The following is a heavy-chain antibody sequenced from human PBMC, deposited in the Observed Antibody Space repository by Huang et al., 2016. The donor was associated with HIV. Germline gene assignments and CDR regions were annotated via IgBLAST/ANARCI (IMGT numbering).Heavy chain of an antibody. CDR3: ASRTTVTTTSNYHYFYMDV. CDR2: IYYIGNG. J-gene: IGHJ6*03. CDR1: GGSISSSSYY. Sequence: QLQLQESGPGLVKPSETLSLTCTVSGGSISSSSYYWGWIRQSPGKGLGLIGSIYYIGNGYYNPSLKSRVTMSVDRSSNQFSLKMHSVTAADTAVYYCASRTTVTTTSNYHYFYMDVWGKGTTVSVSS. V-gene: IGHV4-39*01. D-gene: IGHD4-17*01.